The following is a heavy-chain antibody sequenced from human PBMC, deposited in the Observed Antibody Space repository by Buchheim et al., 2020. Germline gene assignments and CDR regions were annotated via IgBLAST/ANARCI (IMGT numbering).Heavy chain of an antibody. CDR1: GGSFIVYY. J-gene: IGHJ4*02. V-gene: IGHV4-34*01. D-gene: IGHD3-3*01. CDR2: INHRGST. CDR3: ATGNFWSGYYDY. Sequence: QVQLQQWGAGLLKPSETLSLTCAVYGGSFIVYYWSWIRQPPGKGLEWIGEINHRGSTTYNPSLKSRVTNSVATSRNRSSLKLSSVTAADTAVYYCATGNFWSGYYDYWGQGTL.